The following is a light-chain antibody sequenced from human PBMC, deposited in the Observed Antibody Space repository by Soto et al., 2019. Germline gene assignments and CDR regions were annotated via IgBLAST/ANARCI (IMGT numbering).Light chain of an antibody. CDR1: QGITTS. CDR2: GAS. Sequence: AIQLTQSPPSLAASVGDRVTFTCRASQGITTSLVWFQQKPGQGPKLLIYGASDLESGVPSRFSGSGSGTDFSLTISSLQPEDFATYYCQQVNSYPITFGQGTLLEMK. CDR3: QQVNSYPIT. V-gene: IGKV1-13*02. J-gene: IGKJ5*01.